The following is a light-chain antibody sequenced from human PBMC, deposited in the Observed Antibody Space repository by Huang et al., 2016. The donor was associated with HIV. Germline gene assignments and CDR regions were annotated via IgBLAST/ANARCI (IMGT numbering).Light chain of an antibody. V-gene: IGKV1-5*03. CDR1: QTLSTW. CDR2: AAS. J-gene: IGKJ1*01. CDR3: QQYNNYVT. Sequence: DIQMTQSPSTLSASVGDTVTITCRASQTLSTWLAWYQQKPGKAPKLLIYAASSLESGVPSRFIGSGSGTEFTLTISSLQPDDSATYYCQQYNNYVTFGQGTKVEI.